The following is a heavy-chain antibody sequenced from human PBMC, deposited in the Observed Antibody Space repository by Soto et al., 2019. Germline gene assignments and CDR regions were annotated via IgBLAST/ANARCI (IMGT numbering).Heavy chain of an antibody. D-gene: IGHD3-10*01. J-gene: IGHJ6*02. Sequence: SETLSLTCTVSGGSISSYYWSWIRQPPGKGLEWIGYIYYSGSTNYNPSLKSRVTISVDTSKNQFSLKLSSVTAADTAVYYCARETMVRGVITYYYGMDVWGQGTTVTVSS. CDR2: IYYSGST. V-gene: IGHV4-59*01. CDR3: ARETMVRGVITYYYGMDV. CDR1: GGSISSYY.